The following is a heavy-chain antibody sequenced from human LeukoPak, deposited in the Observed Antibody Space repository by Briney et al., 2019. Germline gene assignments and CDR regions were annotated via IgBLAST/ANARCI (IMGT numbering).Heavy chain of an antibody. CDR3: ARHFPGGYWNFDL. Sequence: KASETLSLTCTVSGGPISSYYWSWIRQPPGKGLEWIGHIYYSGSTSYNPSLKSRVTISVDTSKNQFSLKLSSVTAADTAVYYCARHFPGGYWNFDLWGRGTLVTVSS. J-gene: IGHJ2*01. CDR2: IYYSGST. CDR1: GGPISSYY. D-gene: IGHD3-16*01. V-gene: IGHV4-59*01.